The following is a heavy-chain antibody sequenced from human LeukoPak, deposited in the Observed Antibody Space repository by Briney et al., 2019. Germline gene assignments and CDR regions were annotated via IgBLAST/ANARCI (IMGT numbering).Heavy chain of an antibody. Sequence: GGSLRLSCAASGFTFSSYAMHWVRQAPGKGLEWVAVISYDGSNKYYADSVKGRFTISRDNSKNTLYLQMNSLRAEDTAVYYCARDAGLVVVAAYFDYWGQGTLVTVSS. CDR1: GFTFSSYA. J-gene: IGHJ4*02. CDR3: ARDAGLVVVAAYFDY. V-gene: IGHV3-30*04. D-gene: IGHD2-15*01. CDR2: ISYDGSNK.